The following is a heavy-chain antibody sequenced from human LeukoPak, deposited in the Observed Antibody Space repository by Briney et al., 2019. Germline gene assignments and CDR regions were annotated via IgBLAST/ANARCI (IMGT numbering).Heavy chain of an antibody. Sequence: SETLSLTSAVYGGSFSGHYWRWIRQPPGKGLEWIGEINHSGSTNYNPSLKSRVTISVDTSKNQFSLKLSSVTAADTAVYYCARESGTTNAFDIWGQGTMVTVSS. CDR3: ARESGTTNAFDI. J-gene: IGHJ3*02. D-gene: IGHD1-1*01. CDR2: INHSGST. CDR1: GGSFSGHY. V-gene: IGHV4-34*01.